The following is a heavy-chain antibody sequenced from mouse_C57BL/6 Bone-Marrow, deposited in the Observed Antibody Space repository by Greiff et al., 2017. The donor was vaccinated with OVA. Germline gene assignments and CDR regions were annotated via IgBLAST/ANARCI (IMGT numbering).Heavy chain of an antibody. CDR2: INPYNGDT. CDR3: ARKRLLDYFDY. J-gene: IGHJ2*01. Sequence: EVQLQQSGPELVKPGDSVKISCKASGYSFTGYFMNWVMQSHGKSLEWIGRINPYNGDTFYNQKFKGKATLTVDKSSSTAHMELRSLTSADSAVDYCARKRLLDYFDYWGQGTTLTVSS. CDR1: GYSFTGYF. D-gene: IGHD2-13*01. V-gene: IGHV1-20*01.